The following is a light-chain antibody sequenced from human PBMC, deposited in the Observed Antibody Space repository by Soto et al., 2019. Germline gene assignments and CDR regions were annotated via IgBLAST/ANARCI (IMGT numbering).Light chain of an antibody. V-gene: IGKV1-39*01. CDR1: QSISSY. J-gene: IGKJ1*01. Sequence: DIQMTQSPSSLSASVGDRVTITCRASQSISSYLNWYQQKPGKAPKLPIYAASSLQSGVPSRFSGSGSGTDFTLKISRVEAEDVGVYYCMQALQTWTFGQGTKVDIK. CDR2: AAS. CDR3: MQALQTWT.